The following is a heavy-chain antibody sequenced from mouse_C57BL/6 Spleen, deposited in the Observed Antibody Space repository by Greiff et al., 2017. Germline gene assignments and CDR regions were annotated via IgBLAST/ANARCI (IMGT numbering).Heavy chain of an antibody. CDR1: GFNFKNTY. Sequence: EVQLQQSVAELVRPGASVKLSCTASGFNFKNTYMHWVKQRPEQGLEWIGRIDPANGNTKYAQKFQGKATITADTSSNTAYLQLSSLTSEDTAIYYCASESDAWFAYWGQGTLVTVSA. V-gene: IGHV14-3*01. CDR3: ASESDAWFAY. J-gene: IGHJ3*01. CDR2: IDPANGNT.